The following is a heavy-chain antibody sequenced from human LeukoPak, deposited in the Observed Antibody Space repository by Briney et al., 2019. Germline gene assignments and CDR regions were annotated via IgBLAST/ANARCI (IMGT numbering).Heavy chain of an antibody. J-gene: IGHJ4*02. Sequence: GGSLRLSCAASGFTFSSYWMYWVRQVPGKGLECVSRINTDGSSTTCGESVKGRFTISRDNAKNTLYLQMNSLRAEDAAVYYCVRRQGPGLLDYWGQGTPVTVSS. CDR2: INTDGSST. V-gene: IGHV3-74*01. CDR1: GFTFSSYW. CDR3: VRRQGPGLLDY.